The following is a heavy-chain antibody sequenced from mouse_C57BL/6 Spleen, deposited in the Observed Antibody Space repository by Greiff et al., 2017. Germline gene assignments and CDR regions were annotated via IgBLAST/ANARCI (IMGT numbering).Heavy chain of an antibody. CDR1: GYAFSSSW. J-gene: IGHJ2*01. CDR3: ARDATVVSDY. Sequence: VQLQQSGPELVKPGASVKISCKASGYAFSSSWMNWVKQRPGKGLEWIGRIYPGDGDTNYNGKFKGKVTLTADKSASTAYMHLSSLPSEDSAVYFCARDATVVSDYWGQGTTLTVS. D-gene: IGHD1-1*01. CDR2: IYPGDGDT. V-gene: IGHV1-82*01.